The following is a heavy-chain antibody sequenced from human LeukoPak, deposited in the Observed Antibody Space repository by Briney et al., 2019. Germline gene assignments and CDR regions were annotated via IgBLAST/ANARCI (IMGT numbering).Heavy chain of an antibody. J-gene: IGHJ4*02. CDR1: GFTFSDYY. CDR3: ARVVVSWYPDY. Sequence: GGSLRLSCAASGFTFSDYYMSWIRQAPGKGLEWVSYISSSGSTIYYADSVKGRFTISRDNAKNSLYLQMDSLRAEDTAVYYCARVVVSWYPDYWGQGTLVTVSS. V-gene: IGHV3-11*01. D-gene: IGHD2-21*01. CDR2: ISSSGSTI.